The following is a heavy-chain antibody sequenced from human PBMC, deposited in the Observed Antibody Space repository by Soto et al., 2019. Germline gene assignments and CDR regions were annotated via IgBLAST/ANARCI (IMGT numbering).Heavy chain of an antibody. V-gene: IGHV3-23*01. CDR3: AKFYCISTMCQAPAAKSTGGFEI. Sequence: EPQLLESGGGLAHPGGSQRLSCGASGFTFSGYAMSWVRQAPGKGLEWVAAISGSGVSTYYADSVRGRSTISRDNSKKTLDLQMNSLRAEDTAVYYCAKFYCISTMCQAPAAKSTGGFEIWGQGTLVTVSS. CDR1: GFTFSGYA. J-gene: IGHJ3*02. D-gene: IGHD2-2*01. CDR2: ISGSGVST.